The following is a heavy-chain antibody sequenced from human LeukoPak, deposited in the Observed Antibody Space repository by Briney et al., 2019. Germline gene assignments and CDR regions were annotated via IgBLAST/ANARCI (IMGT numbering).Heavy chain of an antibody. CDR2: ISYDGSNK. J-gene: IGHJ4*02. D-gene: IGHD5-18*01. V-gene: IGHV3-30*04. Sequence: GGSLRLSCAASGFTFSSYAMHWVRQAPGKGLEWVAVISYDGSNKYYADSVKGRFTISRDNSKNTLYLQMNSLRAEDTAVYYCARQGGDTAMVTDYYFDYWGQGTLVTVSS. CDR3: ARQGGDTAMVTDYYFDY. CDR1: GFTFSSYA.